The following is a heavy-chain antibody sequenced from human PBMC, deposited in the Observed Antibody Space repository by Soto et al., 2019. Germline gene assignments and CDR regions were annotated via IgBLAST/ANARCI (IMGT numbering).Heavy chain of an antibody. CDR1: GGSISNYY. CDR2: IYYRGST. J-gene: IGHJ5*02. D-gene: IGHD2-2*01. Sequence: SETLSLTCTVSGGSISNYYWSWIRQPPGKGLECIGYIYYRGSTNYNPSLKSRVTISVDTSKNQFSLKLSSVTAADTAVYYCARVPDRWGQGTLVTVSS. CDR3: ARVPDR. V-gene: IGHV4-59*12.